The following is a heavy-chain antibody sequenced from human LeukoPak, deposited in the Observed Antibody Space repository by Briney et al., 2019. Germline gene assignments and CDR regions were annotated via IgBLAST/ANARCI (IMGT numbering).Heavy chain of an antibody. CDR3: ARDTDLHYYDSSGYPDAFDI. D-gene: IGHD3-22*01. V-gene: IGHV1-2*02. Sequence: VASVKVSCKASGYTFTGYYTHWVRQAPGQGLEWMGWINPNSGGTNYAQKFQGRVTMTRDTSISTAYMELSRLRSDDTAVYYCARDTDLHYYDSSGYPDAFDIWGQGTMVTVSS. J-gene: IGHJ3*02. CDR1: GYTFTGYY. CDR2: INPNSGGT.